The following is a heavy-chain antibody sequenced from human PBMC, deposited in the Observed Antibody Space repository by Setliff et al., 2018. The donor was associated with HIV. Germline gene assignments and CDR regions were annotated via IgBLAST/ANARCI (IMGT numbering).Heavy chain of an antibody. CDR3: ATSPAAVTPRYFGF. J-gene: IGHJ4*02. CDR1: GFRFDNYG. CDR2: INWNGVST. D-gene: IGHD4-17*01. V-gene: IGHV3-20*04. Sequence: SGGSLRLSCAASGFRFDNYGMNWVRQAPGKGLEWVSGINWNGVSTAYADSVKGRFTISRDNAKNSLYLQMNSLRVEDTAFYYCATSPAAVTPRYFGFWGQGTLVTVSS.